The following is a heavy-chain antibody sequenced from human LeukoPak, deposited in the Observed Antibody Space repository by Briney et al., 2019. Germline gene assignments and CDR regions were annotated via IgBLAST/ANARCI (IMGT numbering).Heavy chain of an antibody. J-gene: IGHJ6*02. D-gene: IGHD1-1*01. CDR2: IVVGSGNT. Sequence: SVKVSCKASGFTFTSSAMQWVRQARGQRLEWIGWIVVGSGNTNYAQKFQERVTITRDMSTSTAYMELSSLRSEDTAVYYCAADRNPRPGDYYYGMDVWGQGTTVTVSS. V-gene: IGHV1-58*02. CDR3: AADRNPRPGDYYYGMDV. CDR1: GFTFTSSA.